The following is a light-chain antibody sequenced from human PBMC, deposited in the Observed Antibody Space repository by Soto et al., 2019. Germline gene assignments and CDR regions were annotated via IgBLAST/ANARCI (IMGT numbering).Light chain of an antibody. V-gene: IGKV3-11*01. CDR3: QQRSNWPPWT. Sequence: EIVLTPSPATLSLSPGERATLSCRASQSVSSYLAWYQQKPGQAPRLLIYDASNRATGIPARFSGSGSRTDFTLTISSLEPEDFAVYYCQQRSNWPPWTFGQGTKVDIK. CDR2: DAS. J-gene: IGKJ1*01. CDR1: QSVSSY.